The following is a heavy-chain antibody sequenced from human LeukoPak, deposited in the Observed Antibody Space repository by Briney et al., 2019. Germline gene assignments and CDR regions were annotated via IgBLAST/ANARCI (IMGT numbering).Heavy chain of an antibody. V-gene: IGHV3-48*01. J-gene: IGHJ4*02. Sequence: GGSLRLSFASSVFTFSSYSMNWVRQAPGRGLERVSYISSSSSTIYYADSVKGRFTISRDNAKNSLYQQMNSLRAEDTVVYYCAREEGEGYWGQGTLVTVSS. CDR3: AREEGEGY. CDR2: ISSSSSTI. CDR1: VFTFSSYS.